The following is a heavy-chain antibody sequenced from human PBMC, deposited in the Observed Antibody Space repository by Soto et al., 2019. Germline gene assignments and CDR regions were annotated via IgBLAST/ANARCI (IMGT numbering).Heavy chain of an antibody. CDR1: GFTFSDHY. V-gene: IGHV3-72*01. CDR2: TRNKANSYTT. J-gene: IGHJ1*01. D-gene: IGHD6-19*01. CDR3: ASNPPLKQWLYSFQH. Sequence: GSLRLSCAASGFTFSDHYMDWVRQAPGKGLEWVGRTRNKANSYTTEYAASVKGRFTISRDDSKNSLYLQMNSLKTEDTAVYYCASNPPLKQWLYSFQHWGQGTLVTVSS.